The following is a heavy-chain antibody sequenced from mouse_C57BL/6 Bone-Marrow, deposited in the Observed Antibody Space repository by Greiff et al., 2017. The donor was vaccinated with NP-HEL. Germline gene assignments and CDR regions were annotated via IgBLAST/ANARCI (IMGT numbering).Heavy chain of an antibody. Sequence: EVQVVESGGGLVKPGGSLKLSCAASGFTFSSYAMSWVRQTPEKRLEWVATISDGGSYTYYPDNVKGRFTISRDHAKNNLYLQMSHLKSEDTAMYYCARGGGWLRRGHYCDYWGKGTTLTVSS. CDR2: ISDGGSYT. CDR1: GFTFSSYA. CDR3: ARGGGWLRRGHYCDY. J-gene: IGHJ2*01. D-gene: IGHD2-2*01. V-gene: IGHV5-4*01.